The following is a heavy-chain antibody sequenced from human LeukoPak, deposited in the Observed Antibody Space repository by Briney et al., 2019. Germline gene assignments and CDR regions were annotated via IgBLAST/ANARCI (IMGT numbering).Heavy chain of an antibody. D-gene: IGHD2-2*01. Sequence: ASVKVSCKASGYTFTSYYMHWVRQAPGQGLEWMGWMNPNSGNTGYAQKFQGRVTFTRDTSTNTAYMELTSLRSEDTAVYYCAREDIIVVPPSRPFDPWGQGTLVTVSS. CDR3: AREDIIVVPPSRPFDP. CDR1: GYTFTSYY. V-gene: IGHV1-8*03. J-gene: IGHJ5*02. CDR2: MNPNSGNT.